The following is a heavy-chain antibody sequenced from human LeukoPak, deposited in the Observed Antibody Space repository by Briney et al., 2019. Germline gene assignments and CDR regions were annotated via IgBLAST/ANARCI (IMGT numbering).Heavy chain of an antibody. CDR1: GYTFTGYY. V-gene: IGHV1-2*02. J-gene: IGHJ4*02. CDR3: ATGKYDSSGFAFGY. CDR2: INPNSGGT. D-gene: IGHD3-22*01. Sequence: ASVKVSCKASGYTFTGYYMHWVRQAPGQGLEWMGWINPNSGGTNYAQKFQGRVTITADDSTNTFYMELSNLTSEDTAVYYCATGKYDSSGFAFGYWGQGTLVTVSS.